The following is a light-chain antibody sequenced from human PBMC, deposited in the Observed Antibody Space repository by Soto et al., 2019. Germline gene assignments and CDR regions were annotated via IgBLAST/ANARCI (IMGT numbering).Light chain of an antibody. V-gene: IGKV1-39*01. CDR2: GAS. CDR1: QSIGDY. CDR3: QQSSSTPRT. J-gene: IGKJ1*01. Sequence: DLQMTQSPSSLSASVGDRVTITCRATQSIGDYLNWYQQKPGKAPNLLIYGASSLRSGVPSRFSGSGSGTDFTLTISSLQPEDSATYYCQQSSSTPRTFGQGTKVEIK.